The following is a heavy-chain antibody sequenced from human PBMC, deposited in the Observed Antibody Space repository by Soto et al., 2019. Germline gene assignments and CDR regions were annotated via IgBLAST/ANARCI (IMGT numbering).Heavy chain of an antibody. V-gene: IGHV1-2*04. CDR3: ATPAWELRPYDAFDI. CDR1: GYTFTGYY. CDR2: INPNSGGT. J-gene: IGHJ3*02. Sequence: ASLKVSCKASGYTFTGYYMHCVRQAPGQGIEWMGWINPNSGGTNYAQKLQGWVTMTRDTSISTAYMELSRLRPDDTAVYYCATPAWELRPYDAFDIWGQGTMVTVSS. D-gene: IGHD1-26*01.